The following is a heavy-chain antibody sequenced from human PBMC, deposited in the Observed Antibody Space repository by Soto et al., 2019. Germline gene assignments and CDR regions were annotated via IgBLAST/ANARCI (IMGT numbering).Heavy chain of an antibody. CDR1: GGSISSSY. D-gene: IGHD2-15*01. CDR3: ARGSGVVYD. V-gene: IGHV4-59*01. J-gene: IGHJ4*02. CDR2: IWHSGST. Sequence: LSLTCIVSGGSISSSYWSWIRQPPGKGLEWIGYIWHSGSTNSNPSLKSRVTISVDTSKNQFSLRLSSVTAADTAVYYCARGSGVVYDWGQGTLVTVS.